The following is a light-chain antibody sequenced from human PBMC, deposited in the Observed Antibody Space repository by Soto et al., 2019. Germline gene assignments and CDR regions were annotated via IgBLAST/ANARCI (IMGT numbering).Light chain of an antibody. J-gene: IGLJ2*01. Sequence: QSALTQPASVSGSPGQSITISCTGTSSDVGGYHYVSWYQQHPGKAPKLMIYEVSNRPSGVSNRFSGSKSGNTASLTISGLQAEDEADYYCGSYTSSSTHVVFGGGTKVTVL. CDR1: SSDVGGYHY. V-gene: IGLV2-14*01. CDR2: EVS. CDR3: GSYTSSSTHVV.